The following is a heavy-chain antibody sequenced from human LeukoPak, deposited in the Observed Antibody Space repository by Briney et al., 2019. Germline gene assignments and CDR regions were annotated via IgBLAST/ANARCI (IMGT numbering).Heavy chain of an antibody. J-gene: IGHJ6*02. CDR1: GGTFSSYA. Sequence: GASVTVSCKASGGTFSSYAISWVRQAPGQGLEWMGGIIPIFGTANYAQKFQGRVTITADESTSTAYMELSSLRSEDTAVYYCARSVVYGMDVWGQGTTVTVSS. CDR3: ARSVVYGMDV. V-gene: IGHV1-69*13. CDR2: IIPIFGTA. D-gene: IGHD2-15*01.